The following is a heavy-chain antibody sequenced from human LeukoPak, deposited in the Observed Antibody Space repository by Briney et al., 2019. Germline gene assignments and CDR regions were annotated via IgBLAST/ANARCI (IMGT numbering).Heavy chain of an antibody. CDR1: GFTFSNNW. V-gene: IGHV3-74*01. J-gene: IGHJ4*02. Sequence: GGSLRLSCTASGFTFSNNWMQWVRQAPGKGLLWVSRINNDGRITLYADSMEGRFTISRGNAKNTLFLPIHTLRVEDTAVYYCATGDSLNWGQGALVTVSS. CDR3: ATGDSLN. D-gene: IGHD2-21*02. CDR2: INNDGRIT.